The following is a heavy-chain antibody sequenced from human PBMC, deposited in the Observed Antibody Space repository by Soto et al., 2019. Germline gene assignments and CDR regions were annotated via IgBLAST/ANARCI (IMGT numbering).Heavy chain of an antibody. J-gene: IGHJ4*02. D-gene: IGHD3-10*01. Sequence: GASVKVSCKASGYTFASYGSSWVRQAPGQGLEWMGWISAYNGNTNYAQKLQGRVTMTTDTSTSTAYMELRSLRSDDTAVYYCARVSPRFGELLPDYWGQGTLVTVSS. V-gene: IGHV1-18*01. CDR1: GYTFASYG. CDR2: ISAYNGNT. CDR3: ARVSPRFGELLPDY.